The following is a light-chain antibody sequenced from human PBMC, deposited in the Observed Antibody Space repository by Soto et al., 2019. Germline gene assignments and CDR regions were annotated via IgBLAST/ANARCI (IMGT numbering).Light chain of an antibody. CDR3: QQSYSTPRIT. CDR1: QSINFY. CDR2: AAS. V-gene: IGKV1-39*01. Sequence: DIQLTQPPPSLSASVGDRVTITCRASQSINFYLNWYQQKPGKAPKFLIYAASNLESGVPSRFSGSGSGTDFTLTISSLQPEDFATYYCQQSYSTPRITFGQGTRLE. J-gene: IGKJ5*01.